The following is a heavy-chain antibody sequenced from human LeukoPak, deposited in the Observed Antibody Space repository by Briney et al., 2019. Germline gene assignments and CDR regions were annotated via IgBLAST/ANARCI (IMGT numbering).Heavy chain of an antibody. D-gene: IGHD3-10*01. Sequence: SVKVSCKASGGTFSSYAISWLRQAPGQGLEWMGGIIPIFGTANYAQKFQGRVAITTDESTSTAYMELSSLRSEDTAVYYCARATVRGVIITAPFDYWGQGTLVTVSS. V-gene: IGHV1-69*05. J-gene: IGHJ4*02. CDR3: ARATVRGVIITAPFDY. CDR2: IIPIFGTA. CDR1: GGTFSSYA.